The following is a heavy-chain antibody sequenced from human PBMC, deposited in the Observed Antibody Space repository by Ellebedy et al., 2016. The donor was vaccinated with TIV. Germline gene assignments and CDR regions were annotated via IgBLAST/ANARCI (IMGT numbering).Heavy chain of an antibody. V-gene: IGHV1-2*02. Sequence: AASVKVSCKASGYTFTDYYMHWVRQAPGQGLEWMGWINPNSGGTNYAENFKGRVTMTRDTSIRTAYMELSRLTSDDTAVYYCVRDRFVGNDFRVPFDPWGQGTLVTVSS. D-gene: IGHD1-1*01. CDR1: GYTFTDYY. CDR2: INPNSGGT. J-gene: IGHJ5*02. CDR3: VRDRFVGNDFRVPFDP.